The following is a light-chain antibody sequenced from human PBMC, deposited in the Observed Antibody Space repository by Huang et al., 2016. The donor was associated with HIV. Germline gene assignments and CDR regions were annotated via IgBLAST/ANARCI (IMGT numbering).Light chain of an antibody. CDR1: QTINTN. V-gene: IGKV3-15*01. J-gene: IGKJ2*01. Sequence: EIVMTQSPANLSVSPGERATLYCRASQTINTNLAWYQQTPGQAPRLLIYGSSTRATEIPARFSGSGSGTEFSLTMSSLQSEDFAVYYFQQYNNWPGTFGQGTKLEIK. CDR3: QQYNNWPGT. CDR2: GSS.